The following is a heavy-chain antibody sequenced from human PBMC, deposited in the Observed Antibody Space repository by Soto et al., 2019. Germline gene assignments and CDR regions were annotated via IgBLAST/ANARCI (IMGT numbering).Heavy chain of an antibody. CDR1: GVTFSKFI. J-gene: IGHJ6*02. Sequence: QVQLEQSGGEVKKPASSVKVSCKASGVTFSKFIMTWVRQAPGLGLEWVGGIIPIFGTANYAQKFQGRVTITVDESTSTSYLEVSNLRSEDTAVYYCANVRYSSPMGYYYGMDVWGQGTVVTVSS. V-gene: IGHV1-69*01. CDR3: ANVRYSSPMGYYYGMDV. D-gene: IGHD6-19*01. CDR2: IIPIFGTA.